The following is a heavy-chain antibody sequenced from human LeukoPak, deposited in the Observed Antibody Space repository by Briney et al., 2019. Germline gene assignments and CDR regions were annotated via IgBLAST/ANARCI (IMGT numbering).Heavy chain of an antibody. J-gene: IGHJ4*02. CDR2: ISPGGNT. Sequence: SETLSLTCAVSSDSISSGNYFWGWIRQPPGRGLELIASISPGGNTYYNPSLRSRGTISVHTSKKHFSLMLNSVTAADTAVYFCAKHAPHESGDKRGFESWGQGILVTVSS. V-gene: IGHV4-39*01. CDR1: SDSISSGNYF. CDR3: AKHAPHESGDKRGFES. D-gene: IGHD2-21*01.